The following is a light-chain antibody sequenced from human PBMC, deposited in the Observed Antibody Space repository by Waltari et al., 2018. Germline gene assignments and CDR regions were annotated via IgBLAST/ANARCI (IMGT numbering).Light chain of an antibody. J-gene: IGLJ1*01. V-gene: IGLV1-51*01. CDR3: GTWDTSLSAYV. Sequence: VTISCSGSSSNIENNYVSWYQQLPGTAPKLFIFDDNKRSSGLPDRFSGSKSGTSATLDITGLQTGDEADYYCGTWDTSLSAYVFGTGTKVTVL. CDR2: DDN. CDR1: SSNIENNY.